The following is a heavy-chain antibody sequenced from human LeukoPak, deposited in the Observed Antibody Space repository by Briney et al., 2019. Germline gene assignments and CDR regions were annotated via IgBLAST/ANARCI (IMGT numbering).Heavy chain of an antibody. J-gene: IGHJ4*02. CDR1: GGTFSSYT. D-gene: IGHD3-3*01. CDR2: IIPILGIA. CDR3: ARVTIFGVVIGCFDY. V-gene: IGHV1-69*02. Sequence: SVKVSCKASGGTFSSYTISWVRQAPGQGLEWMGRIIPILGIANYARKFQGRVTITADKSTSTAYMELSSLRSEDTAVYYCARVTIFGVVIGCFDYWGQGTLVTVSS.